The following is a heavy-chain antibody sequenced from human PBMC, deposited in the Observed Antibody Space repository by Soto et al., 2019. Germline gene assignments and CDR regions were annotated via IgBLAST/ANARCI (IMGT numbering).Heavy chain of an antibody. V-gene: IGHV3-23*01. CDR3: AKGKGVGATPDGANC. Sequence: EVQVLESGGGLVQPGGSLRLSCAASGFTFSRYGMNWVRQAPGKGLEWVSGVRSDGDTTYNADSVKGRFTVSRDNFKNTVDLQMNSLRVEDTAVYYCAKGKGVGATPDGANCWGQGTLDTVSS. D-gene: IGHD1-26*01. CDR1: GFTFSRYG. J-gene: IGHJ4*02. CDR2: VRSDGDTT.